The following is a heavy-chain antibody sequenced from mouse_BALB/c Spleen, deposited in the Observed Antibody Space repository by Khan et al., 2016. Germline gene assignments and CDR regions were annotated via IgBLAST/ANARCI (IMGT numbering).Heavy chain of an antibody. CDR1: GFTFSSHA. V-gene: IGHV5-6-5*01. CDR3: VRGFIMVVDYFDY. J-gene: IGHJ2*01. CDR2: IRSGGST. Sequence: EVELVESGGGLVKPGGSLKLSCAASGFTFSSHAMSWVSQTPEKRLEWVASIRSGGSTFYPDSLKGRFTISRDNVRNILYLQMSSLRSEDTAMYYCVRGFIMVVDYFDYWGQGTTLTVSS. D-gene: IGHD1-1*01.